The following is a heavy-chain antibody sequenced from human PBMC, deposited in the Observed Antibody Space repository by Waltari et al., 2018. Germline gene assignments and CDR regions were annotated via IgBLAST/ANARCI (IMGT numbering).Heavy chain of an antibody. Sequence: EVQLVESGGGLVQAGGAVRPACATAGLKFRSYWGSWVRQAPGKGLEWVANIKQDGSDKYYVDSMKGRFTISRDNAKNSLFLQMNSLRVEDTAVYYCARDRGVIVYWGQGTLVTVSS. CDR2: IKQDGSDK. CDR3: ARDRGVIVY. D-gene: IGHD3-22*01. V-gene: IGHV3-7*01. J-gene: IGHJ4*02. CDR1: GLKFRSYW.